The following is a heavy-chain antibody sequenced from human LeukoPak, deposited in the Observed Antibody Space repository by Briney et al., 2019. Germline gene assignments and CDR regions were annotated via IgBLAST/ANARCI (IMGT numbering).Heavy chain of an antibody. CDR1: GFTFSSYW. Sequence: AGSLCLSCAASGFTFSSYWMTWVRQAPGKGLEWVSYTSSSSSTIYYADSVKGPFSISRNKAKKSLYLQMNGLRDEGTAVYYCPRLSRLYVVVPSAIVYYDYGMDVGSQETTVTLPS. CDR3: PRLSRLYVVVPSAIVYYDYGMDV. D-gene: IGHD2-2*01. J-gene: IGHJ6*02. CDR2: TSSSSSTI. V-gene: IGHV3-48*02.